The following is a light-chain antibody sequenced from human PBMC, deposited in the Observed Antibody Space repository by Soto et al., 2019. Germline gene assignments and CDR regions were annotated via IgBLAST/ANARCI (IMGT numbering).Light chain of an antibody. CDR2: GAS. V-gene: IGKV3-15*01. CDR3: QQYSKWPLT. J-gene: IGKJ4*01. CDR1: QSVSSY. Sequence: EIGMTQPPATLSVSPGERVTLSCRASQSVSSYLAWYQQKPGQAPRLLIYGASTGATGIPARFSGSGSGTEFILTISSLQSESFAGSYCQQYSKWPLTCGGGTKVEIK.